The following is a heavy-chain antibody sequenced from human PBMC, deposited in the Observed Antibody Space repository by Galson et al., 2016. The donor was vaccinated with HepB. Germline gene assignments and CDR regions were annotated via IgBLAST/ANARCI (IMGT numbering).Heavy chain of an antibody. Sequence: SLRLSCAASGFTFRSYTINWVRQAPGKGLEWVSSISFSSTNIHYAGSVKGRFTISRDNAKNSLYLQMNSLRPEDTAVYYCARAVMLGRGMDVWGQGTTVTVSS. D-gene: IGHD3-10*01. J-gene: IGHJ6*02. CDR1: GFTFRSYT. CDR3: ARAVMLGRGMDV. V-gene: IGHV3-48*01. CDR2: ISFSSTNI.